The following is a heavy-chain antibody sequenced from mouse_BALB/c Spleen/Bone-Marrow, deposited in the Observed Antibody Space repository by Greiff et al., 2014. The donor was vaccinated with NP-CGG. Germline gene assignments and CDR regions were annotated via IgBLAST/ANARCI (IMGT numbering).Heavy chain of an antibody. V-gene: IGHV2-9*02. Sequence: VKLMESGPGLVAPSQSPSITCTVSGFSFTNYGVHWVRQPPGKGLEWLGVIWADGSTNYNSALMSRLSISKDNSKSQVFFKMNSLQTGDTAMYYCARITTATGAMDYWGQGTSVTVSS. CDR2: IWADGST. J-gene: IGHJ4*01. CDR3: ARITTATGAMDY. CDR1: GFSFTNYG. D-gene: IGHD1-2*01.